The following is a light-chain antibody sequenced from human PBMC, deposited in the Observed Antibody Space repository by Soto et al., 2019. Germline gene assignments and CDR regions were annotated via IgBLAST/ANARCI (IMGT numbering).Light chain of an antibody. CDR1: QSVLYSSNNKNY. CDR2: WAS. Sequence: DIVMTQSPDSLAVSVGERATINCKSSQSVLYSSNNKNYLAWYQQKPGQPPKLLIYWASTRESGVPDRFSGSGSGTDFTLTISSLQAEDVAVYYCQQYYNTPWTFGQGTKVEIK. J-gene: IGKJ1*01. V-gene: IGKV4-1*01. CDR3: QQYYNTPWT.